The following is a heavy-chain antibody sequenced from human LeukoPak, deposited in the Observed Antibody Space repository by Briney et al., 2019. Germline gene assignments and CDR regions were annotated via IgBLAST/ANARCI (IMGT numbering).Heavy chain of an antibody. D-gene: IGHD6-13*01. CDR1: GGSISSSSYY. Sequence: SETLSLTCTVCGGSISSSSYYWGWIRQPPGKGLEWIGSIYYSGSTYYNPSLKSRVTISVDTSKNQFSLKLSSVTAADTAVYYCARDSFSSSWYVLDYWGQGTLVTVSS. CDR2: IYYSGST. J-gene: IGHJ4*02. V-gene: IGHV4-39*07. CDR3: ARDSFSSSWYVLDY.